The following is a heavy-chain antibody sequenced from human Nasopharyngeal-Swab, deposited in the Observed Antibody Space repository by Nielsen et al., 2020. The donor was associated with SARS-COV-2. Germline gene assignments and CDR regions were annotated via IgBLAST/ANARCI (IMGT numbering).Heavy chain of an antibody. CDR2: IIPIFGTA. D-gene: IGHD3-16*02. CDR3: ARNPVDYDYVWGSYRYRTFDY. CDR1: AGTFISYA. V-gene: IGHV1-69*06. Sequence: SVKKSCNAAAGTFISYAITWGRQAPGEGLEWMGAIIPIFGTANYAQKFQGRVTITADKSTSTAYMELSSLRSEDTAVYYCARNPVDYDYVWGSYRYRTFDYWGQGTLVTVSS. J-gene: IGHJ4*02.